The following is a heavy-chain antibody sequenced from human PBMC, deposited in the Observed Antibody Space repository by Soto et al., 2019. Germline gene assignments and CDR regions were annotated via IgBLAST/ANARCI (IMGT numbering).Heavy chain of an antibody. CDR3: ARETQWLVKDGDAFDI. V-gene: IGHV6-1*01. CDR1: GDSVSSNSAA. CDR2: TYYRSKWYN. D-gene: IGHD6-19*01. Sequence: SETLSLTCAISGDSVSSNSAAWNWIRQSPSRGLEWLGRTYYRSKWYNDYAVSVKSRITINPDTSKNQFSLQLNSVTPEDTAVYYCARETQWLVKDGDAFDIWGQGTMVTVSS. J-gene: IGHJ3*02.